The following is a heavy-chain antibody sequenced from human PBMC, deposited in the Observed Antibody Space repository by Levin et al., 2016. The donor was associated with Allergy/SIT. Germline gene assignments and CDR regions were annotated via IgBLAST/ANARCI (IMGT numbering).Heavy chain of an antibody. J-gene: IGHJ5*02. CDR3: ARSLPYGHPLRFDP. CDR2: ISAYNGNT. D-gene: IGHD5/OR15-5a*01. CDR1: GYTFTSYG. V-gene: IGHV1-18*01. Sequence: ASVKVSCKASGYTFTSYGISWVRQAPGQGLEWMGWISAYNGNTNYARKLQGRVTMTTDTSTSTAYMELRSLRSDDTAVYYCARSLPYGHPLRFDPWGQGTLVTVSS.